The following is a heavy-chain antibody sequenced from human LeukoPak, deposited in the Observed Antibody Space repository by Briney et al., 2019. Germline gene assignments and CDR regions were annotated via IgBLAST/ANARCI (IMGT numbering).Heavy chain of an antibody. V-gene: IGHV4-39*07. CDR1: GGSISSSSYY. CDR3: ARDTRIEWLRFLDY. CDR2: IYYSGST. J-gene: IGHJ4*02. Sequence: PSETLSLTCTVSGGSISSSSYYWGWIRQPPGKGLEWIGSIYYSGSTYYNPSLKSRVTISVDTSENRFSLRLNSVTAADTAIYYCARDTRIEWLRFLDYWGQGILVTVSS. D-gene: IGHD5-12*01.